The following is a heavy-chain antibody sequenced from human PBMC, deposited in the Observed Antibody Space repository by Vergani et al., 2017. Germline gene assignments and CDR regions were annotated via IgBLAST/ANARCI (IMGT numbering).Heavy chain of an antibody. CDR1: GFTFSSYA. D-gene: IGHD6-13*01. Sequence: EVQLLESGGGLVQPGGSLRLSCAASGFTFSSYAMSWVRQAPGKGLEWVSVISGSGGRTYYADSVKGRFTISRDNAKNTLYLQMNSLGAEDTAVYYCAKGSVAAAGFDYWGQGTLVTVSS. CDR2: ISGSGGRT. V-gene: IGHV3-23*01. CDR3: AKGSVAAAGFDY. J-gene: IGHJ4*01.